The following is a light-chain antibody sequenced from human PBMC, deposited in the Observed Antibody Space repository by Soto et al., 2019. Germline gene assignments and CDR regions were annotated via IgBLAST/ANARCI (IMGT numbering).Light chain of an antibody. CDR1: QTISSW. CDR2: KAS. Sequence: DIQMTQSPSSLSGSVGDRVTMTCRASQTISSWLAWYQQKPGKAPKLLIYKASTLKSGVPSRFSGSGSGTEFTLTISSLQPDDFATYYCQHYNSYSEAFGQGTTGDIK. CDR3: QHYNSYSEA. V-gene: IGKV1-5*03. J-gene: IGKJ1*01.